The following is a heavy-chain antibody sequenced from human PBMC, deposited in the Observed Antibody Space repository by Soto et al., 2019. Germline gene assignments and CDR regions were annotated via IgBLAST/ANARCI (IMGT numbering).Heavy chain of an antibody. CDR3: ARSRWKYYYYGMDV. CDR1: GGTFSSYA. J-gene: IGHJ6*02. V-gene: IGHV1-69*13. D-gene: IGHD1-1*01. CDR2: IIPIFGTA. Sequence: SVKVSCKASGGTFSSYAISWVRQAPGQGLEWMGGIIPIFGTANYAQKFQGRVTITADESTSTAYMELRSLRSEDTAVYYCARSRWKYYYYGMDVWGQGTTVTVSS.